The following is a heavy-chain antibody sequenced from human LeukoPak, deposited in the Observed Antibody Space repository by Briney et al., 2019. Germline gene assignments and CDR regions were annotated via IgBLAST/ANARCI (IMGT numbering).Heavy chain of an antibody. Sequence: SETLSLTCTVYGGTISSSSYYWGWLPRPPGQELEWIVSIYYSGSTYYNPSLKSRVTISVDTSKNQFSLRLSSVTAADTAVYYCAREGRPLAVAGTGIDYWGQGTLVTVSS. D-gene: IGHD6-19*01. CDR1: GGTISSSSYY. J-gene: IGHJ4*02. V-gene: IGHV4-39*07. CDR2: IYYSGST. CDR3: AREGRPLAVAGTGIDY.